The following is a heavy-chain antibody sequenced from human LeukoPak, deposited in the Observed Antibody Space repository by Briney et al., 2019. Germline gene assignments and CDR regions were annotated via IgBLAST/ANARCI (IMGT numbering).Heavy chain of an antibody. CDR2: SDYSGIT. Sequence: PSETLSLTCTVSGGSISDIVHYWDWIRQAPGKGLEWIGSSDYSGITHYNPSLKSRVTISVDTSQNHFSMRLSSVPAADPAVYYCGRNSRVVAESAFDYWGRGTLVPVS. J-gene: IGHJ4*02. CDR3: GRNSRVVAESAFDY. V-gene: IGHV4-39*02. D-gene: IGHD2-15*01. CDR1: GGSISDIVHY.